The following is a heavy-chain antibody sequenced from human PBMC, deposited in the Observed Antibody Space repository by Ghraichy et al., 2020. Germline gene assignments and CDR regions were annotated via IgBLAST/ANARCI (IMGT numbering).Heavy chain of an antibody. V-gene: IGHV4-39*01. Sequence: ESLNISCTVSGGSISSSSYYWGWIRQPPGKGLEWIGSIYYSGSTYYNPSLKSRVTISVDTSKNQFSLKLSSVTAADTAVYYCARQGTAWSQGTLVTVSS. CDR3: ARQGTA. D-gene: IGHD5-18*01. J-gene: IGHJ4*02. CDR1: GGSISSSSYY. CDR2: IYYSGST.